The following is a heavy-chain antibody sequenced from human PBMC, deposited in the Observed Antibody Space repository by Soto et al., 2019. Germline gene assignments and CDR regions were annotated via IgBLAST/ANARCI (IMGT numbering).Heavy chain of an antibody. D-gene: IGHD3-22*01. CDR1: GYTFTGYY. V-gene: IGHV1-2*04. Sequence: GASVKVSCKASGYTFTGYYMHWVRQAPGQGLEWMGWINPNSGGTNYAQKLQGWVTMTRDTSISTAYMELRRLRSDDTAVYYCARRYDSSGYYPYYGMDVWGQGTTVTVSS. CDR3: ARRYDSSGYYPYYGMDV. CDR2: INPNSGGT. J-gene: IGHJ6*02.